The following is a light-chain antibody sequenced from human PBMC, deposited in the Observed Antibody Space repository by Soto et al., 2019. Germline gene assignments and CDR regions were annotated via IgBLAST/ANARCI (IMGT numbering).Light chain of an antibody. CDR1: QSVSSN. CDR2: EAS. V-gene: IGKV3-15*01. CDR3: HQYNNWPKT. J-gene: IGKJ5*01. Sequence: EVVVTQSPATLSVSPGERATLSCRAGQSVSSNLAWYQQKPGQAPRLLIYEASTRATGISARFSGSGSGTEFTLTISSLQSEDFAVYYCHQYNNWPKTFGQGTRLEIK.